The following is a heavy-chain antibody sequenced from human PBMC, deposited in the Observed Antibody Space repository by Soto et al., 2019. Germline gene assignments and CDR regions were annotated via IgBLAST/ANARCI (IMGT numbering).Heavy chain of an antibody. CDR2: IGSSGATT. Sequence: EVQLLESGGDLVQPGGSLRLSCGASGITLSSYPMSWVRQAPGKGLEWVSTIGSSGATTHYADSVTGRFTISRDNSKKSVYLEMNSLRADDTAVDHCAKRIDFCDKGVCYYDFDFWGPGTLVSVSS. J-gene: IGHJ4*02. D-gene: IGHD3-10*01. V-gene: IGHV3-23*01. CDR1: GITLSSYP. CDR3: AKRIDFCDKGVCYYDFDF.